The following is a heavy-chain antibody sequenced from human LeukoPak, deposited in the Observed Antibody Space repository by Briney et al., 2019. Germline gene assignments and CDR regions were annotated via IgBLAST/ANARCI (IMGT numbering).Heavy chain of an antibody. Sequence: ASVKVSCKASGGTFSSYAISWVRQAPGQGLEWMGGINPNSGGTNYAQKFQGRVTMTRDTSISTAYMELSRLRSDDTAVYYCARTRGIQLWLLDYWGQGTLVTVSS. V-gene: IGHV1-2*02. CDR3: ARTRGIQLWLLDY. CDR2: INPNSGGT. CDR1: GGTFSSYA. J-gene: IGHJ4*02. D-gene: IGHD5-18*01.